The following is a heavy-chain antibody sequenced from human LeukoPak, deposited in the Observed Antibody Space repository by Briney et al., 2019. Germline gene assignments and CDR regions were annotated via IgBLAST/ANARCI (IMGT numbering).Heavy chain of an antibody. CDR3: ARAAAGYDP. Sequence: GGSLRLSCAASGFTFSSYSMNWVRQAPGKGLAWVSSISSSSSYIYYADSVKGRVTISRDNAENSLYLQMNSLRAEDTAVYYCARAAAGYDPWGQGTLVTVSS. V-gene: IGHV3-21*01. D-gene: IGHD6-13*01. J-gene: IGHJ5*02. CDR2: ISSSSSYI. CDR1: GFTFSSYS.